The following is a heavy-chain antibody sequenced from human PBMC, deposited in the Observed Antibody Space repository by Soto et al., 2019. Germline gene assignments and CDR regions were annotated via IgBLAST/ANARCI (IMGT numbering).Heavy chain of an antibody. CDR3: VRIRRGDGYTFGY. Sequence: EVQLVESGGVSVQPWGSLRLSCAASGFSLSNYWMHWVRQAPGKGLVWVSRINIDGSTTTYADSVKGRFTISRDNAKNTLYLQMNSLRDEDTAVYYCVRIRRGDGYTFGYWGQGTLVTVSS. D-gene: IGHD5-12*01. V-gene: IGHV3-74*01. CDR2: INIDGSTT. CDR1: GFSLSNYW. J-gene: IGHJ4*02.